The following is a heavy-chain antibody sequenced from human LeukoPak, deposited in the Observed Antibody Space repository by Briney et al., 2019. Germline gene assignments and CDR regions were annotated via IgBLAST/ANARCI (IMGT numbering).Heavy chain of an antibody. V-gene: IGHV4-38-2*02. D-gene: IGHD3-9*01. CDR3: ARGYYDILTGFYYFDY. CDR2: IYHSGST. Sequence: PSETLSLTCTVSGSSISTDYYWGWIRQPPGKGLEWIGSIYHSGSTYYNPSLKSRIATSVDTSKNQFSLKLSSVTAADTAVYYCARGYYDILTGFYYFDYWGQGTLVTVSS. J-gene: IGHJ4*02. CDR1: GSSISTDYY.